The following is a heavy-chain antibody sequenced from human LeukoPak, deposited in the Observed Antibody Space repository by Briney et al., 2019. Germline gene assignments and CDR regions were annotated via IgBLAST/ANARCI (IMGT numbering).Heavy chain of an antibody. D-gene: IGHD3-10*02. CDR1: GYTFTSYY. Sequence: ASVKVSCKASGYTFTSYYMHWVRQAPGQGLEWMGIINPSGGSTSYAQKFQGRVTMTRDTSTSTVYMELSSLRSEDTAVYYCASELFDWQDGRFCWFDPWGQGTLVTVSS. V-gene: IGHV1-46*01. J-gene: IGHJ5*02. CDR3: ASELFDWQDGRFCWFDP. CDR2: INPSGGST.